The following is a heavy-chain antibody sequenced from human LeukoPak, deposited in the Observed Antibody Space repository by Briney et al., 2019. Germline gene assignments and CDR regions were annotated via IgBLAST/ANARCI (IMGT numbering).Heavy chain of an antibody. D-gene: IGHD3-22*01. V-gene: IGHV1-46*01. Sequence: GASVKVSCKASGYTFTSYYMHWVRQAPGQGLEWMGIINPSGGSTSYAQKFQGRVTMTRDMSTSTVYMELSSLRPEDTAVYYCARGGNYYDSSGRFDYWGQGTLVTVSS. CDR2: INPSGGST. CDR3: ARGGNYYDSSGRFDY. J-gene: IGHJ4*02. CDR1: GYTFTSYY.